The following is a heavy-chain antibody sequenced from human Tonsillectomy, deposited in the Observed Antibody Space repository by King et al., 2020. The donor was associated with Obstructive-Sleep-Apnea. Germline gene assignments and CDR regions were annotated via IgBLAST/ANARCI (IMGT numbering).Heavy chain of an antibody. CDR2: INSRGTT. CDR3: AKEGGGSGVYWVDS. CDR1: GFTFDSYA. Sequence: VQLVESGGGLVQPGGSLRLSCAASGFTFDSYAMSWVRQAPGKGLEWVSAINSRGTTFYADSVKGRFTISRDNSKYTVYLQVNSLRAEDTAFYYCAKEGGGSGVYWVDSWGQGTLVTVSS. J-gene: IGHJ5*01. V-gene: IGHV3-23*04. D-gene: IGHD3-10*01.